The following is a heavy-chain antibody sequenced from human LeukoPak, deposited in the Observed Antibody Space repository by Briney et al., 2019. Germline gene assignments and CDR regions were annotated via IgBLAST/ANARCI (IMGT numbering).Heavy chain of an antibody. J-gene: IGHJ6*02. CDR1: GVSFSGYY. V-gene: IGHV4-34*01. Sequence: PSETLSLTCAVYGVSFSGYYWSWIRQPPGKGLEWIGEINHSGSTNYNPSLKSRVTISVDTSKNQFSLKLSSVTAADTAVYYCARGRSYYDILTGYHQPYYYYGMDVWGQGTTVTPSS. D-gene: IGHD3-9*01. CDR3: ARGRSYYDILTGYHQPYYYYGMDV. CDR2: INHSGST.